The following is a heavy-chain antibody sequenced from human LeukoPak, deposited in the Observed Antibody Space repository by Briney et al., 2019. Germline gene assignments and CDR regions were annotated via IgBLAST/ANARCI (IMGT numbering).Heavy chain of an antibody. D-gene: IGHD6-19*01. CDR2: INHSGYT. J-gene: IGHJ1*01. V-gene: IGHV4-34*01. CDR1: GVPFSNYY. Sequence: SETLSLTCAVSGVPFSNYYWSWVRQSPSQGLEWIGEINHSGYTNYNPSLKSRVTMSIDTSKNQFSLKLTSVTAADAGVYYCTRAVAGHPNWGQGALGTVSS. CDR3: TRAVAGHPN.